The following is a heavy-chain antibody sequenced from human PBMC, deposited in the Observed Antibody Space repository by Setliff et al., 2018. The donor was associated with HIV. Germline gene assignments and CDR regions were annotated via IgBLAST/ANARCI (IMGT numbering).Heavy chain of an antibody. CDR2: IKQDGSEK. J-gene: IGHJ3*02. CDR1: GFTFSRYW. V-gene: IGHV3-7*01. CDR3: ARGEYYDSSGYFSDAFDI. Sequence: GGSLRLSCAASGFTFSRYWMSWVRQAPGKGLEWVGNIKQDGSEKWYVDSVKGRFTISRDNAKNSLPLQMNSLRAEDTALYYCARGEYYDSSGYFSDAFDIWGQGTMVTVSS. D-gene: IGHD3-22*01.